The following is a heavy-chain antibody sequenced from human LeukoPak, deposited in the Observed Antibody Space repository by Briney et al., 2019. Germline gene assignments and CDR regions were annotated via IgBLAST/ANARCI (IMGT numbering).Heavy chain of an antibody. CDR3: AKTGRGTTTFHYFAC. D-gene: IGHD1-26*01. J-gene: IGHJ4*02. V-gene: IGHV3-23*01. Sequence: GGSLRLSCVASGFTFSSYAMSWVRQAPGKGLEWVSVISGSGGSTYHADSVKGRFTISRDNSKNTLFLQMNSLRAEDTAVYYCAKTGRGTTTFHYFACGGQGTLVTVSS. CDR2: ISGSGGST. CDR1: GFTFSSYA.